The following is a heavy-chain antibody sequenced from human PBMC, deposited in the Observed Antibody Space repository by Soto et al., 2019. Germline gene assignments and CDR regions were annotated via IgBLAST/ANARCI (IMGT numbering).Heavy chain of an antibody. V-gene: IGHV1-69*02. D-gene: IGHD3-10*01. Sequence: GASVKVSCKASGGTFSSYTISWVRQAPGQGLEWMGRIIPILGIANYAQKFQGRVTITADKSTSTAYMELSSLRSEDTAVYYCASSRPLLTMVRGVITDLPYYYYYMDVWGKGTAVTVSS. CDR2: IIPILGIA. CDR3: ASSRPLLTMVRGVITDLPYYYYYMDV. CDR1: GGTFSSYT. J-gene: IGHJ6*03.